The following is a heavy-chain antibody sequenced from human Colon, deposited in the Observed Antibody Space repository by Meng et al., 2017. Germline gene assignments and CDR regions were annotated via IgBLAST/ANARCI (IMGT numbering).Heavy chain of an antibody. CDR1: GFTFSSYW. CDR2: IKQDGSEK. V-gene: IGHV3-7*01. D-gene: IGHD5-12*01. CDR3: ASLAEYSGYDLFDY. J-gene: IGHJ4*01. Sequence: GESLKISCAASGFTFSSYWMSWVRQAPGKGLEWVANIKQDGSEKYYVDSVKGRFTISRDNAKNSLYLQMNSLRAEDTAVYYCASLAEYSGYDLFDYWGHGTLVTVSS.